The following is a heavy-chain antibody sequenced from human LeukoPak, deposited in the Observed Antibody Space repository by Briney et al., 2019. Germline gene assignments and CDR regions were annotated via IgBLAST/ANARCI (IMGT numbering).Heavy chain of an antibody. Sequence: PSETLSLTCAAYGGSFSGYYWSWIRKPPGKGLEWIGEINHSGSTNYNPSLQSRVTISVDTSKNQFSLKLSSVTAADTAVYYCARTTKYQFKWAGFDPWGQGTLVTVSS. CDR3: ARTTKYQFKWAGFDP. CDR2: INHSGST. D-gene: IGHD2-2*01. J-gene: IGHJ5*02. CDR1: GGSFSGYY. V-gene: IGHV4-34*01.